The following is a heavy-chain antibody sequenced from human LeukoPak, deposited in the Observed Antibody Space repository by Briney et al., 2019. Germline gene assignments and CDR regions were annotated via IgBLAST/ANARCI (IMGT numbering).Heavy chain of an antibody. D-gene: IGHD1-26*01. CDR1: GGSINSRY. CDR2: IHYTGTT. V-gene: IGHV4-59*08. CDR3: ATNRVGTYDRPFDI. Sequence: PSETLSLTCIVSGGSINSRYWSWLRQPPGKGLEWIGDIHYTGTTKYNPSVKSRVTIPIDTSKNQFSLELSSVTATDTAVYFCATNRVGTYDRPFDIWGQGTMVTVSS. J-gene: IGHJ3*02.